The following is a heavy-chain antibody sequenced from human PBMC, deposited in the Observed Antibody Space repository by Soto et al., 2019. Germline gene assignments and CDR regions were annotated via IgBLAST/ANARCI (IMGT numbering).Heavy chain of an antibody. CDR1: GGSINSGDYA. Sequence: QLQLQESGSGLVKPSQTLSLTCGVSGGSINSGDYAWSWIRQPPGKGLEWMGYIYHSGSTYYNPSLKSRVTILIDRSKNQFSLKLSSVTAADTAVYYCARIRIAAAGGGLDVWGQGTTVTVSS. V-gene: IGHV4-30-2*01. CDR3: ARIRIAAAGGGLDV. D-gene: IGHD6-13*01. CDR2: IYHSGST. J-gene: IGHJ6*02.